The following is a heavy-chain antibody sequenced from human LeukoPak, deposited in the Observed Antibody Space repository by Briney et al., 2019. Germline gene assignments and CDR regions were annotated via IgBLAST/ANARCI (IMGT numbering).Heavy chain of an antibody. CDR2: IYHSGST. J-gene: IGHJ3*02. D-gene: IGHD5-18*01. CDR1: GYSISSGYY. V-gene: IGHV4-38-2*02. Sequence: PSETLSLTCTVSGYSISSGYYWGWIRQPPGKGLELIGSIYHSGSTYYNPSLKSRVTISVDTSKNQFSLKLSSVTAADTAVYYCARAQRGYSDAFDNWGQGTMVAVSS. CDR3: ARAQRGYSDAFDN.